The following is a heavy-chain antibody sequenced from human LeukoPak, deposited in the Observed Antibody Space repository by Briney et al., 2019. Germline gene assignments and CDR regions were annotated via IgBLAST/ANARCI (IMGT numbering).Heavy chain of an antibody. J-gene: IGHJ3*02. V-gene: IGHV3-30*02. Sequence: GGSLRLSCAASGFTFSLYGMHWVRQAPGKGLEWVAFIRYDGSNKYYADSVKGRFTISRDNSKNTVYLQMNSLRAEDTALYYCARDARVYSANYAAFDIWGLGTMVTVSS. D-gene: IGHD4/OR15-4a*01. CDR2: IRYDGSNK. CDR3: ARDARVYSANYAAFDI. CDR1: GFTFSLYG.